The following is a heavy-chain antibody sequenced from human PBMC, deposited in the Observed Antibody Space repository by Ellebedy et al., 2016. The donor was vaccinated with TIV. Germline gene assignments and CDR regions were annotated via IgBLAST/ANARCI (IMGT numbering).Heavy chain of an antibody. D-gene: IGHD6-6*01. CDR1: GGSFSGYY. CDR3: ACGSSESYFQH. V-gene: IGHV4-34*01. Sequence: SETLSLTCAVYGGSFSGYYWSWIRQPPGKGLEWIGEINHSGSTNYNPSLKSRVTISVDTSKNQFSLKLSSVTAADTAVYYCACGSSESYFQHWGQGTLVTVSS. CDR2: INHSGST. J-gene: IGHJ1*01.